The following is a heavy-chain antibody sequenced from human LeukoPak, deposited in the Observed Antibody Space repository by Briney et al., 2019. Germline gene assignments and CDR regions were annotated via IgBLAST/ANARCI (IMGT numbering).Heavy chain of an antibody. V-gene: IGHV3-74*01. CDR3: VRDGPGDFPVDY. Sequence: GGSLGLSCAASGFTFSYYWMHWVRQAPGKGLVWVSRIDSDGRSTRYADSVKGRFTISRDNAKNMLYLQMNSLRAEDTAVYFCVRDGPGDFPVDYWGQGTLVTVSS. D-gene: IGHD2/OR15-2a*01. CDR2: IDSDGRST. CDR1: GFTFSYYW. J-gene: IGHJ4*02.